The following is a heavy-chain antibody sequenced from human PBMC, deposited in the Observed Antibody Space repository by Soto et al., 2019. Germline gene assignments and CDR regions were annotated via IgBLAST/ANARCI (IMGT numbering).Heavy chain of an antibody. Sequence: GGSLRLSCATSGFTFSDRYMDWVRQAPGKGLEWVGRTKNKANSYTTEYAASVKGRFTISRDDSRNSVYLQMNSLKTDDTAVYYCTIEGAYPGPDFDYWGQGTLVTVSS. V-gene: IGHV3-72*01. CDR2: TKNKANSYTT. CDR3: TIEGAYPGPDFDY. D-gene: IGHD3-16*01. J-gene: IGHJ4*02. CDR1: GFTFSDRY.